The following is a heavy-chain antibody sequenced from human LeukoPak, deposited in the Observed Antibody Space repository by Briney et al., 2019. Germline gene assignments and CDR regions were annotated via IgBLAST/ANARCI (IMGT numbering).Heavy chain of an antibody. D-gene: IGHD6-13*01. J-gene: IGHJ4*02. Sequence: ASVKVSCKASGYTFTNYDINWVRLATGQGPEWMGWTNPYTGDTGYAQKFQGRVTITTDTSTSTAYLQWSSLKASDTAMYYCARPKQLVGGAYFDYWGQGTLVTVSS. CDR1: GYTFTNYD. V-gene: IGHV1-8*03. CDR2: TNPYTGDT. CDR3: ARPKQLVGGAYFDY.